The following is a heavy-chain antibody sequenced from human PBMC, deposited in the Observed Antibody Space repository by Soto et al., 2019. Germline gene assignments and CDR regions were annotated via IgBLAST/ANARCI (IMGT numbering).Heavy chain of an antibody. CDR3: ARPRDGYNFLYEPT. Sequence: SLILSCAASEFTVSNNYMSWVRQAPGKGLEWVSVIYSGGRTDYADSVKGRFTISRDSSKNTLYLQMNNLRAEDMAVYYCARPRDGYNFLYEPTWGQGTMVTVSS. D-gene: IGHD5-12*01. CDR1: EFTVSNNY. V-gene: IGHV3-53*01. CDR2: IYSGGRT. J-gene: IGHJ4*02.